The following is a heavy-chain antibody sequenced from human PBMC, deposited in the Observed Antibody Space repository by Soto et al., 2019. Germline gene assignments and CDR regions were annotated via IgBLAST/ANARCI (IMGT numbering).Heavy chain of an antibody. V-gene: IGHV1-8*01. CDR3: ARRPLGQLSREMDV. CDR1: GYTFTSYD. J-gene: IGHJ6*04. D-gene: IGHD6-13*01. CDR2: MNPNSGNT. Sequence: QVQLVQSGAEVKKPGASVKVSCKASGYTFTSYDINWVRQATGQGLEWMGWMNPNSGNTGYAQKFQGRVTMTRNTSTSTAYMELRSLRSEDTAVYYCARRPLGQLSREMDVWGKGTTITVSS.